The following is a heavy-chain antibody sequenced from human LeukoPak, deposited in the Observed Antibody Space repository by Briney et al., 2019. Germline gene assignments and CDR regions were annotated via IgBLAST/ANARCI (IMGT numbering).Heavy chain of an antibody. D-gene: IGHD1-26*01. V-gene: IGHV4-30-2*01. Sequence: PSETLSLTCAVSGGSISSGGYSWSWIRQPPGKGLEWIGEINHSGSTNYNPSLKSRVTISVDTSKNQFSLKLSSVTAADTAVYYCARWRYSGSHFDYWGQGTLVTVSS. J-gene: IGHJ4*02. CDR1: GGSISSGGYS. CDR2: INHSGST. CDR3: ARWRYSGSHFDY.